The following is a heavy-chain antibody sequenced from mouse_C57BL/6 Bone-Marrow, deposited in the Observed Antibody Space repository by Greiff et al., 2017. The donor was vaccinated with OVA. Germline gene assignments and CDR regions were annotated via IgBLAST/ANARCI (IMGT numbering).Heavy chain of an antibody. Sequence: EVQVQQSGPGLVKPSQSLSLTCSVTGYSITSGYYWNWIRQFPGNKLEWMGYISYDGSNKYNPSLKNRISITRDTSKNQFFLKLNSVTTEDTATYYCAVYGYFDYWGQGTTLTVSS. CDR3: AVYGYFDY. CDR2: ISYDGSN. CDR1: GYSITSGYY. J-gene: IGHJ2*01. V-gene: IGHV3-6*01. D-gene: IGHD1-1*02.